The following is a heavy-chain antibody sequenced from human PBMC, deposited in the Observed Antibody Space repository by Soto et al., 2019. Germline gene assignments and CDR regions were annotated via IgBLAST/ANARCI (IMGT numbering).Heavy chain of an antibody. V-gene: IGHV3-49*05. Sequence: EVQLVESGGGVVKPGRSLRLSCTASGFTFGDYAVSWFRQAPGKGLEWVGFIRSQPDGGTTEKSASVKGRFSISKDDYKSVDYLQINSMKTDDTAVYCGTSVRGLALVDYWGQGTLVTVSS. CDR1: GFTFGDYA. CDR3: TSVRGLALVDY. D-gene: IGHD2-15*01. CDR2: IRSQPDGGTT. J-gene: IGHJ4*02.